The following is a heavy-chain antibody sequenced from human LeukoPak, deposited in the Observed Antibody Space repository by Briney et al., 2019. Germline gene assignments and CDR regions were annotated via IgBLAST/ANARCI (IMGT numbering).Heavy chain of an antibody. CDR2: IWYGGSNK. V-gene: IGHV3-33*01. Sequence: PGGSLRLSCAASGFTFSSYGMHWVRQAPGKGLEWVAVIWYGGSNKYYADSVKGRFTISRDNSKNTLYLQMNSLRAEDTAVYYCARDLIDADYYDSSGPEFDPWGQGTLVTVSS. CDR3: ARDLIDADYYDSSGPEFDP. J-gene: IGHJ5*02. CDR1: GFTFSSYG. D-gene: IGHD3-22*01.